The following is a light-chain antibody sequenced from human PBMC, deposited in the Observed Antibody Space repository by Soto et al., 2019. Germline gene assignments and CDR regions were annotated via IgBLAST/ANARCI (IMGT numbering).Light chain of an antibody. CDR3: QQRSNWPPLT. J-gene: IGKJ4*01. CDR2: DAS. V-gene: IGKV3-11*01. CDR1: ESVGSF. Sequence: EIVLTQSPATLSLSPGERATLSCRASESVGSFLAWYQQKRGQASRLLIYDASNRATGIPARFTGSGSGTDFTLTISNLEPEDFAVYYCQQRSNWPPLTFGGGTRVEIK.